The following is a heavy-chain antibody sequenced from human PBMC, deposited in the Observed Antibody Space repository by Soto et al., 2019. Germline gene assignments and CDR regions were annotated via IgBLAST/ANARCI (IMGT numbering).Heavy chain of an antibody. CDR3: AKRRNSGSASDY. V-gene: IGHV3-23*01. CDR1: GFTFSSCA. CDR2: ISSSGGST. Sequence: ESGGGLVQPGGSLRLSCAASGFTFSSCAMTWVRQAPGKGLEWVSSISSSGGSTYYADFVKGRFTISRDNSKNTLYLQMNSLRAEDTAVYYCAKRRNSGSASDYWGQGTLVSVTS. D-gene: IGHD1-26*01. J-gene: IGHJ4*02.